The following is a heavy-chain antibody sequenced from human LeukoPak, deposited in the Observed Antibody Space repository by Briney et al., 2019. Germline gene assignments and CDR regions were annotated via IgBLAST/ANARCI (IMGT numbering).Heavy chain of an antibody. J-gene: IGHJ3*02. CDR1: GYPISSGYY. Sequence: MASETLSLTCAVSGYPISSGYYWGWIRQPPGQGLEWIGSIYHSGGTHFNPSLKSRVSISVDTSKNQFSLKLSSVTAADTAVYYCAREGPPYDILTGYDVRIELDAFDIWGQGTMVTVSS. CDR3: AREGPPYDILTGYDVRIELDAFDI. V-gene: IGHV4-38-2*02. CDR2: IYHSGGT. D-gene: IGHD3-9*01.